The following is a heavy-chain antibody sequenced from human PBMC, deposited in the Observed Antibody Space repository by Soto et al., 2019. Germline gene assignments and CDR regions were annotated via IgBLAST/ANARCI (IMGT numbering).Heavy chain of an antibody. CDR1: GGSISSGGYY. CDR2: IYYSGST. Sequence: QVQLQESGPGLVKPSQTLSLTCTVSGGSISSGGYYWSWIRQHPGKGLEWIGYIYYSGSTYYNPSLQSRVTISVDTSKNQFSLKLSSVTAADTAVYYCARVGYCSGGSCYGNGFDIWGQGTMVTVSS. J-gene: IGHJ3*02. D-gene: IGHD2-15*01. CDR3: ARVGYCSGGSCYGNGFDI. V-gene: IGHV4-31*03.